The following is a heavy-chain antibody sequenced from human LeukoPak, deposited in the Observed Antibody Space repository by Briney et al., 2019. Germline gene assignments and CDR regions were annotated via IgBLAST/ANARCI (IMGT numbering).Heavy chain of an antibody. CDR2: IYYSGRT. CDR3: ARGDFWSGDLIQH. D-gene: IGHD3-3*01. CDR1: GFTFGDYA. J-gene: IGHJ1*01. V-gene: IGHV4-59*01. Sequence: GSLRLSCTASGFTFGDYAMSWIRQPPGKGLEWIGYIYYSGRTNYNPSLKSRVTISVDTSKNQFSLKLSSVTAADTAVYYCARGDFWSGDLIQHWGQGTLVTVSS.